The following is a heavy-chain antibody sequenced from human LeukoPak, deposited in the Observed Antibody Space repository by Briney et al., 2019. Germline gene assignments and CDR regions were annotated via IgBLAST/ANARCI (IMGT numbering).Heavy chain of an antibody. D-gene: IGHD5-24*01. J-gene: IGHJ4*02. CDR2: IYHSGTT. CDR1: GGSINSGDYY. Sequence: SETLSLTCTVSGGSINSGDYYWGWIRQPPGKGLEWIGSIYHSGTTYYNPSLESRVTISVDTSKKQFSLRLSSVTAADTAVYYCARLYGYNFAVSRKYFDYWGQGTLVTVSS. CDR3: ARLYGYNFAVSRKYFDY. V-gene: IGHV4-39*01.